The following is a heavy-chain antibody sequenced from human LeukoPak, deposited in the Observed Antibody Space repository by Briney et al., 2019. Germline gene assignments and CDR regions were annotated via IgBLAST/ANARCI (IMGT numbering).Heavy chain of an antibody. D-gene: IGHD5-18*01. Sequence: GASVKVYCKASGGTFSSYAISWVRQAPGQGLEWMGGIIPIFGTANYAQKFQGRVTITADESTSTAYMELSSLRSEDTAVYYCARESGYSLAVVYYGMDVWGKGTTVTVSS. CDR3: ARESGYSLAVVYYGMDV. J-gene: IGHJ6*04. CDR1: GGTFSSYA. V-gene: IGHV1-69*13. CDR2: IIPIFGTA.